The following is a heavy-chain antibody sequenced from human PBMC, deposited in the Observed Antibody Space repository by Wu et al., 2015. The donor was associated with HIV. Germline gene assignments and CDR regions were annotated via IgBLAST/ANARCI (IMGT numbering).Heavy chain of an antibody. CDR3: ARDGLRYFDWLSTRVFDP. V-gene: IGHV1-18*01. CDR1: GYTFIDFT. CDR2: ISAYNENT. Sequence: QVQLVQSGAEVKKPGASVKVSCKASGYTFIDFTISWVRQAPGQGLEWMGWISAYNENTNSAQKFQGRVTMTRDTSISTAYMELSRLRSDDTAVYYCARDGLRYFDWLSTRVFDPWAREPGHRLL. J-gene: IGHJ5*02. D-gene: IGHD3-9*01.